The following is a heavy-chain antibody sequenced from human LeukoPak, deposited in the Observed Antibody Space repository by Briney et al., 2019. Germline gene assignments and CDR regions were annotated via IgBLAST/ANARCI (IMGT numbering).Heavy chain of an antibody. D-gene: IGHD3-3*01. V-gene: IGHV3-53*04. CDR2: IYSGGST. CDR3: ARAGAYYDFWSGYSAYYYYYGMDV. J-gene: IGHJ6*02. CDR1: GFTVSSNY. Sequence: PGGSLRLSCAASGFTVSSNYMSWVRQAPGKGLEWVSVIYSGGSTYYADSVKGRFTISRHNSKNTLYLQMNSLRAEDTAVYYCARAGAYYDFWSGYSAYYYYYGMDVWGQGTTVTVSS.